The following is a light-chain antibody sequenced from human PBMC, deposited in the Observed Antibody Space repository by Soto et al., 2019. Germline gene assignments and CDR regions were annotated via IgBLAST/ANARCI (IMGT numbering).Light chain of an antibody. V-gene: IGKV1-5*03. CDR2: KAS. Sequence: DIQMTQSPSTLSGSVGDRVTITCRASQTISSWLAWYQQKPGKAPKLLIYKASTLKSGVPSRFRGSGSGTEFTLTISSLQPDDFATYYCQHYNSYSEEFGQGTKVDIK. CDR1: QTISSW. J-gene: IGKJ1*01. CDR3: QHYNSYSEE.